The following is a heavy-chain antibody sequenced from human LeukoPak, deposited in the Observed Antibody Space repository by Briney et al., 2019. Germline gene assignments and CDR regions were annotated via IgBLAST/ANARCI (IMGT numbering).Heavy chain of an antibody. Sequence: ASVKASCTASGYTFTGYYMHWVRQAPGQGLEWMGWINPNSGGTNYAQKFQGRVTMTRDTSISTAYMELSRLRSDDTAVYYCARALSLEWLLSDYWGQGTLVTVSS. J-gene: IGHJ4*02. CDR3: ARALSLEWLLSDY. D-gene: IGHD3-3*01. CDR2: INPNSGGT. CDR1: GYTFTGYY. V-gene: IGHV1-2*02.